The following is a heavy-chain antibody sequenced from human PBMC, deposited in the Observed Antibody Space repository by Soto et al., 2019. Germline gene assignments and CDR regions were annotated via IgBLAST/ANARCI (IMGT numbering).Heavy chain of an antibody. J-gene: IGHJ2*01. CDR1: GGSFSGYY. Sequence: QVQLQQWGAGPLRPLETLSLTCGVSGGSFSGYYWAWIRQSPGKGLEWIGEINDRGSINYNPSLKRRVSSSVDTSKNHYSRKLRSVTAADTAVYYCARESHDILTGPPWVWYFDLWGRGTLVTVSS. D-gene: IGHD3-9*01. V-gene: IGHV4-34*01. CDR2: INDRGSI. CDR3: ARESHDILTGPPWVWYFDL.